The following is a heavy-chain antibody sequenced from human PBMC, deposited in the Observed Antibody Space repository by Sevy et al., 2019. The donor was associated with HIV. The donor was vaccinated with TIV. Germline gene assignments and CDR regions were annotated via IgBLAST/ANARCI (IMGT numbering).Heavy chain of an antibody. CDR3: AREPYFFDKSGYYWDY. CDR1: GVSVSSDTYY. Sequence: SETLSLTCAVSGVSVSSDTYYWSWIRQPPGKGLEWIGYVYHTWSTNYSPSFKSRVTISVDTSKNQLSLRLFSVAAADTAVYYCAREPYFFDKSGYYWDYWGQGALVTVSS. CDR2: VYHTWST. D-gene: IGHD3-22*01. J-gene: IGHJ4*02. V-gene: IGHV4-61*01.